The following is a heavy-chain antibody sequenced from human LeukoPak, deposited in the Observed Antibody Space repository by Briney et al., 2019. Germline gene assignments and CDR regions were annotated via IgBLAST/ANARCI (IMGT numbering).Heavy chain of an antibody. CDR2: ISSSGTTT. J-gene: IGHJ4*02. CDR1: GFTFSEYY. D-gene: IGHD6-6*01. Sequence: GGSLRLSCAASGFTFSEYYMTWIRQAPGKGLEWVSYISSSGTTTYYADSVKGRFTISRDNAKNSLYLQMNSLRAEDTAVYYCASQEARVWGQGTLVTVSS. V-gene: IGHV3-11*04. CDR3: ASQEARV.